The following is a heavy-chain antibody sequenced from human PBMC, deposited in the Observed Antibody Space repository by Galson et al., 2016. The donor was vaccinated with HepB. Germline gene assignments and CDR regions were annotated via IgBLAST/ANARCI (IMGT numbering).Heavy chain of an antibody. Sequence: SLRLSCAASGFTFSFYAMSWVRQAPGKGLEWVSSIGIKSDSTHYADSVKGRFTISRDNSKNTLYLQMNSLRAEDTALYHCAKDLSGSYHTPSGSWGQGTLVTVSS. CDR2: IGIKSDST. V-gene: IGHV3-23*01. CDR1: GFTFSFYA. J-gene: IGHJ5*02. D-gene: IGHD1-26*01. CDR3: AKDLSGSYHTPSGS.